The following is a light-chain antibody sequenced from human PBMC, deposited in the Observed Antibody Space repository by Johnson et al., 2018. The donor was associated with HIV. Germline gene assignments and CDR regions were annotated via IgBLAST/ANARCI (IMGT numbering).Light chain of an antibody. CDR3: AAWASGLCAHYV. CDR1: TSNIGNNY. J-gene: IGLJ1*01. Sequence: HSVLTQPPSVSAAPGQKVTVSCSGSTSNIGNNYVSWYQQLPGTAPKLLIYEKNKRPSGIPDRFSASTSGTSATLDITGLQTGDEADYYCAAWASGLCAHYVFGTGTKVTVL. CDR2: EKN. V-gene: IGLV1-51*02.